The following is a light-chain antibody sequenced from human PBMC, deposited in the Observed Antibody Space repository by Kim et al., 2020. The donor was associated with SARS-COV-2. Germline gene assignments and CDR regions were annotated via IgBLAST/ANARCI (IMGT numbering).Light chain of an antibody. CDR3: QQYSSTPST. CDR2: DTS. CDR1: QSLGNQ. J-gene: IGKJ4*01. V-gene: IGKV3-20*01. Sequence: LSPGEGDTLSCRASQSLGNQLAWYQQKPGQGPRLLIYDTSTRATGIPDRFSGTGSGTDFTLTINRLEPEDFAVYYCQQYSSTPSTFGGGTKVDIK.